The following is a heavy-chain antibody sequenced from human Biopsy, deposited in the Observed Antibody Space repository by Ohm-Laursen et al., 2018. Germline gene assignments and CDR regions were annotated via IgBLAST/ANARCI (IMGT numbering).Heavy chain of an antibody. CDR2: IYGGGSPV. D-gene: IGHD1-26*01. J-gene: IGHJ3*01. V-gene: IGHV3-48*03. CDR1: GFAFNLYE. CDR3: ARLNSGTYDASDL. Sequence: SLRLSCAATGFAFNLYEMSWVRQAPGKGMEWISYIYGGGSPVSYADSVKGRFTTSRDNAQNSLYLHMNSLRAEDTAVYYCARLNSGTYDASDLWGQGTMVIVSS.